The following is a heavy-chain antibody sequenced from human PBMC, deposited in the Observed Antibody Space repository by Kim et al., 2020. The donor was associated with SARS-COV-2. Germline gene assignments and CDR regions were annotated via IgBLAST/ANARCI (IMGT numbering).Heavy chain of an antibody. J-gene: IGHJ6*01. D-gene: IGHD6-13*01. V-gene: IGHV3-30*04. CDR3: ARGGGSSSSWHKRSEYY. CDR1: GFTFSSYA. CDR2: ISYDGSNK. Sequence: GGSLRLSCAASGFTFSSYAMHWVRQAPGKGLEWVAVISYDGSNKYYADSVKGRFTISRDNSKNKLYLQMNSLRAEDTAVYYCARGGGSSSSWHKRSEYY.